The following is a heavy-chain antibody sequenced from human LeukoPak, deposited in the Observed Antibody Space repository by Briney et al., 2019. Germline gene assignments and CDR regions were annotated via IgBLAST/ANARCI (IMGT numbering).Heavy chain of an antibody. J-gene: IGHJ5*02. V-gene: IGHV3-66*01. CDR1: EFSVGSNY. Sequence: GGSLRLSCAASEFSVGSNYMTWVRQAPGKGLEWVSLIYSGGSTYYADSVKGRFTISRDNSKNTLYLQMNSLRAEDTAVYYCAREVVTALGLQRWFDPWGQGTLVTVSS. CDR3: AREVVTALGLQRWFDP. D-gene: IGHD2-21*02. CDR2: IYSGGST.